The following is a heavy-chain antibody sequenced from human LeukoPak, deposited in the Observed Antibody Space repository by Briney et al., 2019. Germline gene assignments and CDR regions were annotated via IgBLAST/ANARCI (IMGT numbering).Heavy chain of an antibody. CDR3: ARGVWFGELSFDY. CDR1: GYTFTSYD. D-gene: IGHD3-10*01. CDR2: MNPNSGNT. J-gene: IGHJ4*02. Sequence: ASVKVSCKASGYTFTSYDINWVRQATGQGLEWMGWMNPNSGNTGYAQKFQGGVTITRNTSISTAYMELSSLRSEDTAVYYCARGVWFGELSFDYWGQGTLVTVSS. V-gene: IGHV1-8*03.